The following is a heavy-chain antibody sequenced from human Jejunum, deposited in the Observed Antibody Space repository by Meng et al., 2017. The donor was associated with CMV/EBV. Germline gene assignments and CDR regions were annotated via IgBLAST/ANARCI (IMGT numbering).Heavy chain of an antibody. Sequence: VQLKEPGQGLGMLLATPSLTCLVTGAPATNYYRASIRRSAGKGLAGIGRVYSGDTYNNHPSLDSRVTMSLDTSKKQFSLNLRSVTAADTATYYCARGPGACTREGFDYWGLGTLVTVSS. J-gene: IGHJ4*02. CDR1: GAPATNYY. V-gene: IGHV4-4*07. D-gene: IGHD1-26*01. CDR2: VYSGDTY. CDR3: ARGPGACTREGFDY.